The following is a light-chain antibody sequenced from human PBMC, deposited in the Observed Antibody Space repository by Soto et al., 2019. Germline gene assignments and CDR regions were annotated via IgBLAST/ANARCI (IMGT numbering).Light chain of an antibody. CDR1: KLGDKY. CDR3: GTWDSSPV. J-gene: IGLJ2*01. Sequence: SYELTQPPSVSVSPGQTASITCSGDKLGDKYACWYQQKPGQSPVLVIYQDSKRPSGIPERFSGSNSGNTATLGITGLQTGDEADYYCGTWDSSPVFGGGTKLTVL. CDR2: QDS. V-gene: IGLV3-1*01.